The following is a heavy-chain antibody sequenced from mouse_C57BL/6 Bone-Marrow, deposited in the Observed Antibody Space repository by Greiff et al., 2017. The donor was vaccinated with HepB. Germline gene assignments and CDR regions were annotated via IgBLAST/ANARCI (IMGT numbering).Heavy chain of an antibody. D-gene: IGHD1-2*01. CDR2: ISSGGSYT. Sequence: DVKLVESGGDLVKPGGSLKLSCAASGFTFSSYGMSWVRQTPDKRLEWVATISSGGSYTYYPASVKGRFTISRDNAKNTLYLQMSSLKSEDTAMYYCARHGYGAWFAYWGQGTLVTVSA. J-gene: IGHJ3*01. V-gene: IGHV5-6*02. CDR1: GFTFSSYG. CDR3: ARHGYGAWFAY.